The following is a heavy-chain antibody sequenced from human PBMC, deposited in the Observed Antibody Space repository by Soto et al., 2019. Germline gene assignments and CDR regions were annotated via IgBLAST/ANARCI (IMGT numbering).Heavy chain of an antibody. J-gene: IGHJ4*02. CDR1: GFTFSDHY. CDR2: IRDKANRYTT. D-gene: IGHD3-10*01. CDR3: ARRPGSGRSVDY. Sequence: EVQLVESGGGLVQPGGSLRLSCAASGFTFSDHYMDWVRQAPGKGLEWVGLIRDKANRYTTEYAASVRGRFTISGDESKNSVYLQMNCLKTEDTAVYYCARRPGSGRSVDYWGQGTLVTVSS. V-gene: IGHV3-72*01.